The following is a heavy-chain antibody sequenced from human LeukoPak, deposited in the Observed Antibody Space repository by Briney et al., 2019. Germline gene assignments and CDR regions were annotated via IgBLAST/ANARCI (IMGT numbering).Heavy chain of an antibody. CDR3: ARDWGSSLGY. Sequence: PGGSLRLSCAASGFIFSSYWMSWVRQAPGKGLEWVANIKQDGSEKYYVDSVKGRFTISRDNAKNSLYLQMNSLRAEDTAVYYCARDWGSSLGYWGQGTLVTVSS. J-gene: IGHJ4*02. CDR1: GFIFSSYW. CDR2: IKQDGSEK. V-gene: IGHV3-7*03. D-gene: IGHD3-16*01.